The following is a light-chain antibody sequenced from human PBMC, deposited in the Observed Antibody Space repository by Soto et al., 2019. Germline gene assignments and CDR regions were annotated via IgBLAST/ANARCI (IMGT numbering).Light chain of an antibody. CDR2: GAS. Sequence: EVVLTQSPATMSLSPGERATLSCRASENVRTFVDWYQQKPGQAPRLLTYGASTRATGIPARFSGSGSGTEFTLTISSLQSEDFAVYYCQQYGSSLWTFGQGTKVDIK. CDR1: ENVRTF. J-gene: IGKJ1*01. V-gene: IGKV3-15*01. CDR3: QQYGSSLWT.